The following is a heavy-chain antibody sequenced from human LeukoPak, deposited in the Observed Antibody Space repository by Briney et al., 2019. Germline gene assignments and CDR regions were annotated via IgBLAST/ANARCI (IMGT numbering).Heavy chain of an antibody. CDR1: EFTFSDAW. V-gene: IGHV3-15*01. CDR3: TTVTVCTGSSCPGAFDH. D-gene: IGHD2-8*02. Sequence: PGGSLRLSCAAAEFTFSDAWMNWVRQAPGKGLEWVGRIKNKFNGETTDYAAPVKGRFIISRDDPKKTLYLQMNSLKADDTAVYFCTTVTVCTGSSCPGAFDHWGRGALVTVSS. J-gene: IGHJ4*02. CDR2: IKNKFNGETT.